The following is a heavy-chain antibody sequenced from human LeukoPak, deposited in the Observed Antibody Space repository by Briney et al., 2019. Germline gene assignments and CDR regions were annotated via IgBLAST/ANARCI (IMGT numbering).Heavy chain of an antibody. CDR1: GFTFSRHW. CDR3: ARDSYGDYGSGFDY. Sequence: GGSLRLSCAASGFTFSRHWMHWVRQAPGKGLVWVSRSNSDGSSTNYADSVKGRFTISRDNAKNTLYLQMNSLRAEDTAVYYCARDSYGDYGSGFDYWGQGTLVTVSS. J-gene: IGHJ4*02. CDR2: SNSDGSST. D-gene: IGHD4-17*01. V-gene: IGHV3-74*01.